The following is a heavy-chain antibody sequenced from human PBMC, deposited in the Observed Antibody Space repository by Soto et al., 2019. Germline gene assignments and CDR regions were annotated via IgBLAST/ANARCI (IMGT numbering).Heavy chain of an antibody. Sequence: QPGGSLRLSCAASVFTFSSYSMNWVRQAPGKGLEWVSYISSSSSTIYYADSVKGRFTISRDNAKNSLYLQMNSLRDEDTAVYYCARDYALEQQLVTYYFDYWGQGTLVTVSS. J-gene: IGHJ4*02. D-gene: IGHD6-13*01. CDR1: VFTFSSYS. CDR3: ARDYALEQQLVTYYFDY. CDR2: ISSSSSTI. V-gene: IGHV3-48*02.